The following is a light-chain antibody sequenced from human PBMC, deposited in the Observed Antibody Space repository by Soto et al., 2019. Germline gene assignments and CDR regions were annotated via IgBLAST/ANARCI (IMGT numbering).Light chain of an antibody. CDR2: DVS. J-gene: IGLJ2*01. CDR1: SSDFGGYNY. V-gene: IGLV2-14*01. CDR3: SSYTSSSTYVV. Sequence: QSALTQPASVSGSPGXSXTISCTGTSSDFGGYNYVSWYQQHPGKAPKLMIYDVSNRPSGVSNRFSGSKSGNTASLTISGLQAEDEADYYCSSYTSSSTYVVFGGGTKLTVL.